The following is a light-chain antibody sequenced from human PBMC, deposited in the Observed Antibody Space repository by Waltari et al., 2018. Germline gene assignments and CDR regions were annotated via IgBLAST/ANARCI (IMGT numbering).Light chain of an antibody. J-gene: IGKJ5*01. Sequence: EIVLTQSPVTLSLSPGERATPPCRASESITTNFIAWYQQKPGQAPRLLIHGASIRATGISDFFSGSGSGTDFTLTISRLEPEDFAVYYCQHYGRSAITFGQGTRLDIK. CDR1: ESITTNF. CDR3: QHYGRSAIT. V-gene: IGKV3-20*01. CDR2: GAS.